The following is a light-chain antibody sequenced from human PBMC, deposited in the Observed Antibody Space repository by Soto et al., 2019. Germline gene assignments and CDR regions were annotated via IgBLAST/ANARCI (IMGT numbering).Light chain of an antibody. CDR1: QTISSW. V-gene: IGKV1-5*03. J-gene: IGKJ1*01. CDR3: QQYNTDSRT. CDR2: KAS. Sequence: DIHMTQSPSTLSGSVGDRVTITCRASQTISSWLAWYQQKPGKAPKLLIYKASSLKSGVPSRFSGSGSGTEFTLTISSLQPDDFATYYCQQYNTDSRTFAQGSKVDIK.